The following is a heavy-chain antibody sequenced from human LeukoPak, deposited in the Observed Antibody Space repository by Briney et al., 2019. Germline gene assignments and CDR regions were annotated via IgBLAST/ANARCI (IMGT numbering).Heavy chain of an antibody. D-gene: IGHD6-6*01. J-gene: IGHJ5*02. CDR2: IIPIFGTA. CDR3: ARERGIAARPWWFDP. CDR1: GGTFSSYA. Sequence: SVKVSCKASGGTFSSYAISWVRQAPGQGLEWMGGIIPIFGTATYAQKFQGRVTITADESTSTAYMELSSLKSEDTAVYYCARERGIAARPWWFDPWGQGTLVTVSS. V-gene: IGHV1-69*13.